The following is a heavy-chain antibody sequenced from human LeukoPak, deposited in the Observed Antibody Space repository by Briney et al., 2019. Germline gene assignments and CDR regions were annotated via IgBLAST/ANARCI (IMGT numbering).Heavy chain of an antibody. CDR1: GFTFSDAW. CDR2: VRSENEGGAT. J-gene: IGHJ4*02. CDR3: STGGDIIQVDQQVPFDY. Sequence: GGSLRLSCTGSGFTFSDAWLSWVRQVPGKGLEWVGRVRSENEGGATAYAAAVQGRFTISRDDSKSTLFLEMNSLRTEDTAVYYCSTGGDIIQVDQQVPFDYWGQGVMVTVSS. D-gene: IGHD2-15*01. V-gene: IGHV3-15*01.